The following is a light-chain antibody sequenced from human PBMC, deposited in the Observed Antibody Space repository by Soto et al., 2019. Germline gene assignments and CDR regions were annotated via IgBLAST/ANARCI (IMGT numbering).Light chain of an antibody. CDR1: QRISTY. CDR3: QQTYSSPLVT. CDR2: AAS. J-gene: IGKJ3*01. Sequence: DIQMTQSPSSLSASVGARVTITCRASQRISTYLQWYQQKPGKAPKLLIHAASSLQSGVPSRFSGGGSGTDFTLTISSLQPEDFATYYCQQTYSSPLVTFGPGTKVDIK. V-gene: IGKV1-39*01.